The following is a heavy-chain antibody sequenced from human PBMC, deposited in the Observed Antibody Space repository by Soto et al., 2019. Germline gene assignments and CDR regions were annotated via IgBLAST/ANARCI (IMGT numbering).Heavy chain of an antibody. V-gene: IGHV4-34*01. CDR1: GGFFRGYY. D-gene: IGHD3-16*02. Sequence: SETLSLTSAGYGGFFRGYYWSGIRQPPGKGLEWIGEINHSGSTNYNPSLKSRVTISVDTSKNQFSLKLSSVTAADTAVYYCARAGYYDYVWGSYRSPAYFDYWGQGTLVTVS. J-gene: IGHJ4*02. CDR3: ARAGYYDYVWGSYRSPAYFDY. CDR2: INHSGST.